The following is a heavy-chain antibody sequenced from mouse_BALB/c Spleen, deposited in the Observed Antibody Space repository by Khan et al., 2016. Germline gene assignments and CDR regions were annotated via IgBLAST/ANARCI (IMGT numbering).Heavy chain of an antibody. Sequence: EVQLQEPGPGLVNPSQSLFLTCTVTGYSITSDYTWNWIRQFPGNKLEWMGYISYSGSIIYNPSLKSRIFITRDTSKYQFVLQLNSVTTEDTATYYCAVIHYYGYFDYSGQRTTLTISS. D-gene: IGHD1-2*01. CDR1: GYSITSDYT. CDR3: AVIHYYGYFDY. V-gene: IGHV3-2*02. J-gene: IGHJ2*01. CDR2: ISYSGSI.